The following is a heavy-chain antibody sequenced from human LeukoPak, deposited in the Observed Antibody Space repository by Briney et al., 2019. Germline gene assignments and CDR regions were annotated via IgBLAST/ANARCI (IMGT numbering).Heavy chain of an antibody. D-gene: IGHD6-19*01. V-gene: IGHV4-59*01. J-gene: IGHJ4*02. Sequence: SETLSLTCTVSGGSISSYYCSWIRQPPGKGLEWIGYIYYSGSTNYNPSLKSRVTISVDTSKNQFSLNLTSVTAADTAVYYCARGGGWLPDYWGQGTLVTVSP. CDR3: ARGGGWLPDY. CDR2: IYYSGST. CDR1: GGSISSYY.